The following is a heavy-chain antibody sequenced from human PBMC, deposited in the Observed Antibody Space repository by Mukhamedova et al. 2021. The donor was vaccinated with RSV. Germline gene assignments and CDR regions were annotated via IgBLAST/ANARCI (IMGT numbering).Heavy chain of an antibody. J-gene: IGHJ4*02. Sequence: VRQAPGKGLVWVSRINSDGSNTSYADSVKGRFTISRDNAKNTLYLQMNSLRAEDTAVYYCARDLSPKQWLSTNYFDYWGQGTLV. D-gene: IGHD6-19*01. CDR3: ARDLSPKQWLSTNYFDY. V-gene: IGHV3-74*01. CDR2: INSDGSNT.